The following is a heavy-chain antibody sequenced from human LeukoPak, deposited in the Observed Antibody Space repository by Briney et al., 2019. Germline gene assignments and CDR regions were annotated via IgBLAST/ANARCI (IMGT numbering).Heavy chain of an antibody. V-gene: IGHV1-2*02. CDR1: GYTFTGYY. CDR2: INPNTGGT. J-gene: IGHJ4*02. D-gene: IGHD1-1*01. Sequence: ASVKVSCKASGYTFTGYYMHWVRQAPRQGLEWMGWINPNTGGTHFAQKFQGRVTMTRDTSITTAYMELTRLRSDDTAVYYCARALGNWDYFDYWGQGTLVTVSS. CDR3: ARALGNWDYFDY.